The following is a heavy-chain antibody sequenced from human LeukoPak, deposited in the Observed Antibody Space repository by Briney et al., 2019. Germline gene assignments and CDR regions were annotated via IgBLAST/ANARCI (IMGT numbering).Heavy chain of an antibody. V-gene: IGHV3-23*01. CDR3: ARGGIVPAASIDY. CDR2: ISGSGGST. D-gene: IGHD2-2*01. Sequence: GGSLRLSCAASGFTFSSYAMSWVRQAPGKGLEWVPAISGSGGSTYYADSVKGRFTISRDNAKNSLYLQMNSLRAEDTAVYYCARGGIVPAASIDYWGQGTLVTVSS. J-gene: IGHJ4*02. CDR1: GFTFSSYA.